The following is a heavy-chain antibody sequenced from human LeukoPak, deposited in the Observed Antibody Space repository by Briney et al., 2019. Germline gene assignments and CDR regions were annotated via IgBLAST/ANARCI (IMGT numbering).Heavy chain of an antibody. CDR2: INPNSGGT. J-gene: IGHJ4*02. CDR3: ARSLPSWPASMYYFDY. V-gene: IGHV1-2*06. CDR1: GYTFTGYY. D-gene: IGHD2-2*01. Sequence: ASVKVSCKASGYTFTGYYMHWVRQAPGQGLEWMGRINPNSGGTNYAQKFQGRVTMTRDTSISTAYMELSRLGSDDTAVYYCARSLPSWPASMYYFDYWGQGTLVTVSS.